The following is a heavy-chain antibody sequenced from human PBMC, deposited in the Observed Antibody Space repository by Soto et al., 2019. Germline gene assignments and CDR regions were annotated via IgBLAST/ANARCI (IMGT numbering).Heavy chain of an antibody. CDR2: IKSRTAGGTA. Sequence: EVQLVESGGGLVKPGASLRLSCAASGFTFSTIWMSWVRQAPGKGLEWVGRIKSRTAGGTADYAAPVQGRFTISRDDSTNTLYLQMNSLNTEDTAVYYCTKTFYSDRFFDYWGQGTLVTVSS. J-gene: IGHJ4*02. CDR3: TKTFYSDRFFDY. D-gene: IGHD2-21*01. V-gene: IGHV3-15*01. CDR1: GFTFSTIW.